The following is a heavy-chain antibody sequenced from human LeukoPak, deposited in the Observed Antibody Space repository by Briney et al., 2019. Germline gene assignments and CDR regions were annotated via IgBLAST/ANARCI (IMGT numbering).Heavy chain of an antibody. J-gene: IGHJ4*02. CDR3: ARGQFYGDYSSPLFY. D-gene: IGHD4-17*01. CDR1: GYTFTGYY. Sequence: ASVTVSCKASGYTFTGYYMHWVRQAPGQGLEWMGWINPNNGGTNYAQKFQGWVAMTRDTSISTAYMELSRLRSDDTAVYYCARGQFYGDYSSPLFYWGQGTLVTVSS. CDR2: INPNNGGT. V-gene: IGHV1-2*04.